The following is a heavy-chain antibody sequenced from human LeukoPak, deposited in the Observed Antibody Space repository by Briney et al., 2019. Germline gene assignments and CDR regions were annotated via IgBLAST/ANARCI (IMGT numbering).Heavy chain of an antibody. V-gene: IGHV4-31*03. J-gene: IGHJ6*02. CDR2: IYCSGTT. CDR3: ARAACSSTSCYAGYYYGMDV. Sequence: SETLSLTCTVSGDSISSGGSYWSWTRQHPGEGLEWIGYIYCSGTTNYNPSLKSRVTISVDTSKNQFSLKLSSVTAADTAVYYCARAACSSTSCYAGYYYGMDVWGQGTTVTVSS. CDR1: GDSISSGGSY. D-gene: IGHD2-2*01.